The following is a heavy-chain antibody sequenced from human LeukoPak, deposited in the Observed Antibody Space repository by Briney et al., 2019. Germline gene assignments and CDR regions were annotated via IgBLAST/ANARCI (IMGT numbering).Heavy chain of an antibody. Sequence: GGSLRLSCAASGFTFSRYEMNWVRQAPGKGLEWVSYISSSGSTIYYADSVKGRVTISRDDGKNTLYLHMNSLRDDDTAVYYCATDQRYAFDYWGQGILVTVSS. CDR1: GFTFSRYE. CDR2: ISSSGSTI. V-gene: IGHV3-48*03. J-gene: IGHJ4*02. D-gene: IGHD3-9*01. CDR3: ATDQRYAFDY.